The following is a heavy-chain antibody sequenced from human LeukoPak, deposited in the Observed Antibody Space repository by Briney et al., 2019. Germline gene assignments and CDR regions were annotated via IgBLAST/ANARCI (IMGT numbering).Heavy chain of an antibody. CDR3: ARVAYGDLLWYFDY. V-gene: IGHV4-31*03. J-gene: IGHJ4*02. D-gene: IGHD4-17*01. CDR1: GGSISSGGYY. CDR2: IYYSGST. Sequence: HPSETLSLTCTVSGGSISSGGYYWSWIRQHPGKGLEWIGYIYYSGSTYYNPSLKSRVTISVDTSKNQFSLKPSSVTAADTAVYYCARVAYGDLLWYFDYWGQGTLVTVSS.